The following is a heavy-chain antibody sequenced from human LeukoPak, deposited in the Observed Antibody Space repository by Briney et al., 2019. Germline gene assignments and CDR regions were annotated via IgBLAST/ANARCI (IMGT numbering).Heavy chain of an antibody. V-gene: IGHV3-74*01. Sequence: PGGSLRLSCAASGFTFSSYWMHWVRQAPGKGLVWVSRINSDGSSTSYADSVKGRFTISRDNAKNTLYLQMNSLRAEDTAVYYCARDPGWNDYYYYYYMDVWGKGTTVTVSS. CDR1: GFTFSSYW. CDR3: ARDPGWNDYYYYYYMDV. D-gene: IGHD1-1*01. J-gene: IGHJ6*03. CDR2: INSDGSST.